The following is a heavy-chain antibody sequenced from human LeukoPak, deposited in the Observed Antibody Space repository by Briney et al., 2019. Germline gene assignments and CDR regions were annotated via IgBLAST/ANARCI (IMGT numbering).Heavy chain of an antibody. Sequence: GGSLSLSCAASGFTFSTFGMNWVRQAPGKGLECVSSITSASSYIYYADSVKGRFTISRDDAKNSLYLQMNSLRAEDTAVYYCARAVSTYGLDSWGQGTLVTVSS. J-gene: IGHJ4*02. D-gene: IGHD2-21*01. V-gene: IGHV3-21*01. CDR2: ITSASSYI. CDR1: GFTFSTFG. CDR3: ARAVSTYGLDS.